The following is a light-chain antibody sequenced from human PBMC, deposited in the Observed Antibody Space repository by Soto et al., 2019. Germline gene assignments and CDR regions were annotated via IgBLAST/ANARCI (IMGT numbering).Light chain of an antibody. V-gene: IGKV3D-15*01. CDR2: GAS. CDR3: QQYNNWPWT. J-gene: IGKJ1*01. CDR1: QSVSSN. Sequence: EIVMTQSPATLSVSPGERATLSCRASQSVSSNLACYQQKPGQAPRLLIYGASIRATGIPARFSGSGSGTEFTLTTSSLQSEDFAGYYCQQYNNWPWTFGQGTKVEIK.